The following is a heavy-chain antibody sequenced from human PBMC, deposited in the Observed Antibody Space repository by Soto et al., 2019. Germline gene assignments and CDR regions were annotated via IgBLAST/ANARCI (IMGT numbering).Heavy chain of an antibody. Sequence: QVQLVQSGAEVKKPGSSVKVSCKASGGTFSSYAISWVRQAPGQGLEWMGGIIPIFGTANYAQKFQGRVTITADESTSTAYMELSSLRSEDTAVYYCAREYCGGDCYKNWFDRWGQGTLVTVSS. CDR3: AREYCGGDCYKNWFDR. D-gene: IGHD2-21*02. CDR2: IIPIFGTA. V-gene: IGHV1-69*01. CDR1: GGTFSSYA. J-gene: IGHJ5*02.